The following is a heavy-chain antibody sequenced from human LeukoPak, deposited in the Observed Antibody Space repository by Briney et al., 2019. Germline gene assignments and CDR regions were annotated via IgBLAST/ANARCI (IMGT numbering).Heavy chain of an antibody. CDR3: ASTGIRQWLAPYFDY. J-gene: IGHJ4*02. Sequence: PGGSLRLSCAASGFTFSTYAMTWVRQAPGKGLEWVSTISGSGGSTYYADSVKGRFTISRDNSKNTLYLQMNSLRAEDTAVYYCASTGIRQWLAPYFDYWGQGTLVTVSS. CDR1: GFTFSTYA. D-gene: IGHD6-19*01. V-gene: IGHV3-23*01. CDR2: ISGSGGST.